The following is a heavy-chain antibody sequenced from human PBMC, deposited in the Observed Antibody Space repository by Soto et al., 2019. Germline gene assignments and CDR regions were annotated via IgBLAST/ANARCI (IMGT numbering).Heavy chain of an antibody. CDR1: GFSLSTSGVG. J-gene: IGHJ4*02. Sequence: QITLKESGPTLVRPTQTLTLTCAFSGFSLSTSGVGVGWIRQPPGKALEWLAVIYWDDSKHYSPSLRSRLTITKATSKSQVVLTMTNMDPMDTGTYYCAHKGPEDWPLHYWGQGTLVTVSS. CDR2: IYWDDSK. D-gene: IGHD3-9*01. CDR3: AHKGPEDWPLHY. V-gene: IGHV2-5*02.